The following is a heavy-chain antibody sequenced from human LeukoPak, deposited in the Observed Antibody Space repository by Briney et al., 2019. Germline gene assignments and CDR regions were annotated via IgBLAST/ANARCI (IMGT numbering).Heavy chain of an antibody. D-gene: IGHD3-22*01. V-gene: IGHV1-24*01. Sequence: ASVKVSCKVSGYTLTELSMHWVRQAPGKGLEWMGGFDPEDGETIYAQKFQGRVTMTEGTSTDTAYMELSSLRSEDTAVYYCATEPRLHYGSSGYNWGQGTLVTVSS. CDR2: FDPEDGET. CDR3: ATEPRLHYGSSGYN. J-gene: IGHJ4*02. CDR1: GYTLTELS.